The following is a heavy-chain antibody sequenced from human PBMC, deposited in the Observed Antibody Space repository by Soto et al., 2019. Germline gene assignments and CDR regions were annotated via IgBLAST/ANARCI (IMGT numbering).Heavy chain of an antibody. V-gene: IGHV4-34*01. CDR3: ARGRGVDIVVVPAASSGGAFDI. CDR1: GGSFSGYY. Sequence: SETLSLTCAVYGGSFSGYYWSGIRQPPGKGLEWIGEINHSGSTNYNPSLKSRVTISVDTSKNQFSLKLSSVTAADTAVYYCARGRGVDIVVVPAASSGGAFDIWGQGTMVTVSS. J-gene: IGHJ3*02. D-gene: IGHD2-2*03. CDR2: INHSGST.